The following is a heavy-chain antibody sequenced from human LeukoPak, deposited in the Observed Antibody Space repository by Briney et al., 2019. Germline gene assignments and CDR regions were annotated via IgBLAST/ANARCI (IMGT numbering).Heavy chain of an antibody. D-gene: IGHD3-22*01. CDR3: ARDFQQNDSLPRWAFDI. Sequence: GGSLRLSCATSGFTFSSYSMNWVRQAPGKGLEWVSYITSSSSTIYYADSVKGRFTISRDNAENSLHLQMNSLRAEDTAVYYCARDFQQNDSLPRWAFDIWGQGTMVTVSS. CDR1: GFTFSSYS. CDR2: ITSSSSTI. V-gene: IGHV3-48*01. J-gene: IGHJ3*02.